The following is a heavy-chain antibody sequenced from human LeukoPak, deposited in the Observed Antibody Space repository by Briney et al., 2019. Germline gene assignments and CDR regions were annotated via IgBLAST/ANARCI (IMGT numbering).Heavy chain of an antibody. CDR2: IWYDGSNK. CDR3: VTDEPLGH. J-gene: IGHJ4*02. D-gene: IGHD1-14*01. V-gene: IGHV3-33*01. CDR1: GFTFSNYG. Sequence: PSGGSLRLSCAASGFTFSNYGMHWVRQAPGKGLEWVAVIWYDGSNKYYADSVEGRFTISRDSSKNTLYRQMNSLRAEDTAVYYCVTDEPLGHWGQGTLVTVSS.